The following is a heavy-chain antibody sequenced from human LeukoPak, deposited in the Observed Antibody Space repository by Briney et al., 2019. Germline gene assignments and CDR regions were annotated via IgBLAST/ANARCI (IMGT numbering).Heavy chain of an antibody. CDR1: GFTFNNYA. V-gene: IGHV3-23*01. CDR3: AKSRWETYAVRAFDI. J-gene: IGHJ3*02. D-gene: IGHD1-26*01. CDR2: ISGGGST. Sequence: GGSLRLSCAASGFTFNNYAMTWVRQAPGKGLKWVSAISGGGSTYYADSVKGRFTISRDNSKNALYLQMNSLRAEDTAVYYCAKSRWETYAVRAFDIWGQGTMVTVSS.